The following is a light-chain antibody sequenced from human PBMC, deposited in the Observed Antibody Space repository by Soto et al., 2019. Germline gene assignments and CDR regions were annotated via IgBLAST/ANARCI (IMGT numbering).Light chain of an antibody. Sequence: AIQMTQSPSSLSATLGDRVTITCRASQAIRNNLGWYQQKPGKAPKLLIFAASSLQTGVPSRFSGSGSGTDFTLTISSLQPEDFAPYFCLQHYNNPLTFGGATKVDI. V-gene: IGKV1-6*01. CDR3: LQHYNNPLT. CDR1: QAIRNN. J-gene: IGKJ4*01. CDR2: AAS.